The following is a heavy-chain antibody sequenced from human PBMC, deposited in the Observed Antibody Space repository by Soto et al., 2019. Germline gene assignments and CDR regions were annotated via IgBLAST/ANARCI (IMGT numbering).Heavy chain of an antibody. D-gene: IGHD3-22*01. J-gene: IGHJ5*02. CDR1: GGSLSSYY. CDR3: ARTSTSYYGSRGFDP. CDR2: IYYSGST. Sequence: PSETLSLTCVVSGGSLSSYYWSWIRQPPGKGLEWIGYIYYSGSTNYNPSLKSRVTISVDTSKNQFSLKLSSVTAADTAMYYCARTSTSYYGSRGFDPWGQGTLVTV. V-gene: IGHV4-59*01.